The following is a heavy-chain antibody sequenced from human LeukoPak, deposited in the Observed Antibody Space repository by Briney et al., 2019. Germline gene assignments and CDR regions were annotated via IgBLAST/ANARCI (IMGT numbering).Heavy chain of an antibody. D-gene: IGHD6-19*01. CDR2: ISPNSGGT. Sequence: ASVKVSCKASGYTFTGYYMHWVRQAPGQGLEWMGWISPNSGGTNYAQKFQGRVTMTRDTSISTAYMELSRLRSDDTAVYYCASGNLYSSGWYGADFDYWGQGTLVTVSS. CDR3: ASGNLYSSGWYGADFDY. J-gene: IGHJ4*02. V-gene: IGHV1-2*02. CDR1: GYTFTGYY.